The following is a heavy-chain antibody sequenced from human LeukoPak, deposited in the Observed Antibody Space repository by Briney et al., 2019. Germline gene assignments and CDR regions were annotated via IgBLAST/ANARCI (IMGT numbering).Heavy chain of an antibody. CDR2: ISYDGSNK. V-gene: IGHV3-30*19. J-gene: IGHJ4*02. Sequence: GVLRLSCAASGFTFSSYGMHWVRQAPGKGLEWVAVISYDGSNKYYADSVKGRFTISRDNSKNTLYLQMNSLRAEDTAVYYCARMARDYGGNLYYFDYWGQGTLVTVSS. CDR3: ARMARDYGGNLYYFDY. CDR1: GFTFSSYG. D-gene: IGHD4-23*01.